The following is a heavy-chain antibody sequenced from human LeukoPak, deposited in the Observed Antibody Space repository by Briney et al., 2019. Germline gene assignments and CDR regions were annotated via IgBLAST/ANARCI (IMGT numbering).Heavy chain of an antibody. CDR1: GYIFTSYL. D-gene: IGHD6-19*01. Sequence: GEALKISWKCSGYIFTSYLIGLVRQIPGKGVGWVGIIYSGDSDTRYTPSLQGQVTISAEKSISTAYLQWSSLKASDTAMYYCAREGYSSGWYWFDPWGQGTLVTVSS. CDR2: IYSGDSDT. J-gene: IGHJ5*02. CDR3: AREGYSSGWYWFDP. V-gene: IGHV5-51*01.